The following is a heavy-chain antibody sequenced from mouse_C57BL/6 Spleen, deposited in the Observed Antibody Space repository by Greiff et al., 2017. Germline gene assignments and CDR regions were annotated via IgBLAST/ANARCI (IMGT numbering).Heavy chain of an antibody. D-gene: IGHD5-1*01. Sequence: QVQLQQPGAELVKPGASVKLSCKASGYTFTSYWMHWVQQRPGRGLEWIGRIDPNSGGTKYNEKLKSQATLTVDKPSSKAYMQLSILTSEDSEVYDGARGAPKSIDGWGTGTTVTVSS. CDR3: ARGAPKSIDG. J-gene: IGHJ1*03. CDR2: IDPNSGGT. CDR1: GYTFTSYW. V-gene: IGHV1-72*01.